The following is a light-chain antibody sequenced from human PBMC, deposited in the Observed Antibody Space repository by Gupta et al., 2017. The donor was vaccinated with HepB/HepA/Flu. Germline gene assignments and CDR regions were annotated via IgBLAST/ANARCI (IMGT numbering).Light chain of an antibody. J-gene: IGKJ4*01. Sequence: DIQMTQSPSSLSASVGDRVTITCRASQSISTYLNWYQQKPGKAPKLLIYGTSSLLSGVPSRFSGSGYGKDXTLTISXRQHEDFATYYCQQSYSNTPPTFGXGTKVEVK. V-gene: IGKV1-39*01. CDR2: GTS. CDR3: QQSYSNTPPT. CDR1: QSISTY.